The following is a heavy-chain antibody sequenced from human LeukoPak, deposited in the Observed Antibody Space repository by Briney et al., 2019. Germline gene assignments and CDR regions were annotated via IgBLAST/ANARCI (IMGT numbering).Heavy chain of an antibody. V-gene: IGHV3-30*19. CDR1: GFAFNTYG. J-gene: IGHJ6*02. Sequence: GGSLRLSCATFGFAFNTYGMHWVRQAPGKGLEWVAFVSLDGGTQNYADSVKGRFTISRDNSKNTLYLQMNSLRAEDTAVYYCARSRTYSSSWYSQFNLDGMDVWGQGTTVTVSS. D-gene: IGHD6-13*01. CDR3: ARSRTYSSSWYSQFNLDGMDV. CDR2: VSLDGGTQ.